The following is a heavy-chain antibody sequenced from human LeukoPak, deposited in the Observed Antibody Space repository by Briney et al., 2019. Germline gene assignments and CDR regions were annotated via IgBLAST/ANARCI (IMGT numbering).Heavy chain of an antibody. CDR2: IYSGGST. CDR1: GFTSSRYW. J-gene: IGHJ4*02. CDR3: ARAIVEMATIMDYFDY. D-gene: IGHD5-24*01. V-gene: IGHV3-66*01. Sequence: GGSLRLSCVASGFTSSRYWMSWVRQAPGKGPEWVSVIYSGGSTYYADSVKGRFTISRDNSKNTLYLQMNSLRAEDTAVYYCARAIVEMATIMDYFDYWGQGTLVTVSS.